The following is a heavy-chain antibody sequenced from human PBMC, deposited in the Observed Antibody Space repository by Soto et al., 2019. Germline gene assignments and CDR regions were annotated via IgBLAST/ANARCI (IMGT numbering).Heavy chain of an antibody. CDR2: INTNSGVT. Sequence: QVQLVQSGAEVKKPGASVKVSCKASGYTFTDYYVHWVRQAPGQGLEWMGWINTNSGVTNFAQKFQGWVTLPRDTAVNTAYMRLNTLKADETAVILCARGVSGWSPVDFWGQGTLVTVSS. CDR1: GYTFTDYY. V-gene: IGHV1-2*04. J-gene: IGHJ4*02. D-gene: IGHD6-19*01. CDR3: ARGVSGWSPVDF.